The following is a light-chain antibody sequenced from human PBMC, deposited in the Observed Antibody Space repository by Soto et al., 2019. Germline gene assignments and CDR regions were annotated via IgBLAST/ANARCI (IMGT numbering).Light chain of an antibody. CDR2: GAA. CDR1: QSVHTF. Sequence: IVLTQSTDTLSLSPGEGASLSCRASQSVHTFLAWYQQQPPHPPPRLINGAATRTAAGTARSSGSGAATDYTPTITSRVPEEFAVDYCRQQYGRPPDTFGQGTRLEIK. V-gene: IGKV3-11*01. J-gene: IGKJ5*01. CDR3: RQQYGRPPDT.